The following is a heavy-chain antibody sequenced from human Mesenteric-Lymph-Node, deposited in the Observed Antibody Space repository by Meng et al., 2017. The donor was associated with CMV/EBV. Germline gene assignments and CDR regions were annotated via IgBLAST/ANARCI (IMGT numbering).Heavy chain of an antibody. D-gene: IGHD3-3*01. CDR3: ASYDFWSGYYFDY. CDR1: GGSFSGYY. V-gene: IGHV4-34*01. Sequence: CAVYGGSFSGYYWSWIRQPPGRGLEWIGEINHSGSTNYNPSLKSRVTISVDTSKNQFSLKLSSVTAADTAVYYCASYDFWSGYYFDYWGQGTLVTVSS. CDR2: INHSGST. J-gene: IGHJ4*02.